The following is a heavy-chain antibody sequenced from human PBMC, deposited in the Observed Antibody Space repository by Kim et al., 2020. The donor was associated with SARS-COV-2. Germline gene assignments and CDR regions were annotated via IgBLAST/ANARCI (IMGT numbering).Heavy chain of an antibody. J-gene: IGHJ4*02. D-gene: IGHD6-13*01. CDR2: ISSSSSYI. Sequence: GGSLRLSCAASGFTFSSYSMNWVRQAPGKGLEWVSSISSSSSYIYYADSVKGRFTISRDNAKNSLYLQMNSLRAEDTAVYYCARDYTSWYYFDYWGQGTLVTVSS. V-gene: IGHV3-21*01. CDR1: GFTFSSYS. CDR3: ARDYTSWYYFDY.